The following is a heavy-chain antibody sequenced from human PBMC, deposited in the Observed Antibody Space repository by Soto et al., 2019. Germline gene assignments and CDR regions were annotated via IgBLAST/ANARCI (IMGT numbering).Heavy chain of an antibody. CDR2: IKHDGSER. CDR1: GFWFNTNW. J-gene: IGHJ4*02. D-gene: IGHD3-10*01. V-gene: IGHV3-7*01. Sequence: EVQLVESGGGLVQPGGSLRLSCAASGFWFNTNWMSWVRQAPGKGLEWVANIKHDGSERNHVDSVRGRFTISIDNAKSSLYLQMNSLRVEDTAVYYCARELSWSGRDYWGQGTLVIVSP. CDR3: ARELSWSGRDY.